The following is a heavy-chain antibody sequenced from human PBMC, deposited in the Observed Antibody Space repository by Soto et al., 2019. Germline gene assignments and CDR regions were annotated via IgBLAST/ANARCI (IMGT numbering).Heavy chain of an antibody. CDR2: ISAYNGNT. D-gene: IGHD2-2*01. CDR1: GYTFTSYG. J-gene: IGHJ6*03. Sequence: QVQLVQSGAEVKKPGASVKVSCKASGYTFTSYGISWVRQAPGQGLEWMGWISAYNGNTNYAQKLQGRVTMTTDTSTSTAYMELRSLRYDDTAVYYCARSGRDIVVVPAAMPRYYYYYMDVWGKGTTVTVSS. V-gene: IGHV1-18*01. CDR3: ARSGRDIVVVPAAMPRYYYYYMDV.